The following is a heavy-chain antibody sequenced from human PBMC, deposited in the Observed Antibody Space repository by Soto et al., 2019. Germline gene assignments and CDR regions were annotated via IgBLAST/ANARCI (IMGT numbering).Heavy chain of an antibody. CDR1: GYSFTSYW. Sequence: GESLKISCKGSGYSFTSYWIGWVRQMPGKGLEWMGIIYPGDSDTRYSPSFQGQVTISADKSISTAYLQWSSLKASDTAMYYCARSLYYDILTGYYSSWFDPWGQGTLVTVSS. V-gene: IGHV5-51*01. D-gene: IGHD3-9*01. J-gene: IGHJ5*02. CDR2: IYPGDSDT. CDR3: ARSLYYDILTGYYSSWFDP.